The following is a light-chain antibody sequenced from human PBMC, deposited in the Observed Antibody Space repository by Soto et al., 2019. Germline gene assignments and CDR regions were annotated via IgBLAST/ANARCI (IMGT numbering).Light chain of an antibody. CDR3: QQYYNRPLT. CDR2: GAS. V-gene: IGKV3-15*01. J-gene: IGKJ4*01. Sequence: EIVMTQSPATLSVSPGERATLSCRASQSVSSNLAWYQQKPGQAPRLLIYGASTRATGIPARFSGSGSGTEFTVTISSLQSEDFAVYYCQQYYNRPLTFGGGTKVEIK. CDR1: QSVSSN.